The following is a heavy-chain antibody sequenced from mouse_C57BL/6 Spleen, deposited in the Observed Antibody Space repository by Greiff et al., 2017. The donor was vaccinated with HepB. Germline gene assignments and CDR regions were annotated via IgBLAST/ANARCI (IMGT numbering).Heavy chain of an antibody. V-gene: IGHV2-9-1*01. D-gene: IGHD1-1*01. CDR3: ASDYYGSPRRFAY. J-gene: IGHJ3*01. CDR2: IWTGGGT. CDR1: GFSLTSYA. Sequence: VHLVESGPGLVAPSQSLSITCTVSGFSLTSYAISWVRQPPGKGLEWIGVIWTGGGTNYNSALKSRLSISNDNSKSQVFLKMNSLQTDDTARYYCASDYYGSPRRFAYWGQGTLVTVSA.